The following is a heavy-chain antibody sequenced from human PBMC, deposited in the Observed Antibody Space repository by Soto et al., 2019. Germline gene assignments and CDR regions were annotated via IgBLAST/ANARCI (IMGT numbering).Heavy chain of an antibody. J-gene: IGHJ6*02. CDR3: AHSRCGGDCLQSYSSHYYYGMDV. V-gene: IGHV2-5*02. CDR2: IYWDDDK. CDR1: GFSLNTSGLG. D-gene: IGHD2-21*02. Sequence: QITLKESGPTLVRPTQTLTLTCTFSGFSLNTSGLGVGWIRQPPGKALEWLALIYWDDDKRYSPSLKSRLTITKDTSKNQVDLTMTNMDPVDTATYYCAHSRCGGDCLQSYSSHYYYGMDVWGQGTTVTVSS.